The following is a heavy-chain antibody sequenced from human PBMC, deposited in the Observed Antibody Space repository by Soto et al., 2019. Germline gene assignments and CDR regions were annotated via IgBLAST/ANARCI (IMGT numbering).Heavy chain of an antibody. CDR3: AKSWRRFSEWFYGMDV. D-gene: IGHD3-3*01. CDR2: ISGSGGST. J-gene: IGHJ6*02. V-gene: IGHV3-23*01. CDR1: GFTFSSYA. Sequence: GSLRLSCAASGFTFSSYAMSWVRQAPGKGLEWVSAISGSGGSTYYADSVKGRFTISRDNSKNTLYLQMNSLRAEDTAVYYCAKSWRRFSEWFYGMDVWGQGTTVTVSS.